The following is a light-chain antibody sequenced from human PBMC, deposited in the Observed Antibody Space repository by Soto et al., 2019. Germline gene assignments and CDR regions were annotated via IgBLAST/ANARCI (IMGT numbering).Light chain of an antibody. CDR2: GNI. CDR1: SSNIGADYD. V-gene: IGLV1-40*01. CDR3: QSYDSTLSARYV. J-gene: IGLJ1*01. Sequence: QLVLTQPPSVSGAPGQRVTISCTGSSSNIGADYDVHWYQQRPGTAPTLLIFGNINRPSGVPDRFSGSKSGTSASLAITGLQAEDEGDYYCQSYDSTLSARYVFGTGTKLTVL.